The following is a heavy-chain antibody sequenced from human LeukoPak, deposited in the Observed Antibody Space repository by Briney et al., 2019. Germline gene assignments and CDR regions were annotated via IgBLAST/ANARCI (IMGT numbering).Heavy chain of an antibody. Sequence: GGPLRLSCAASGFIFSDSTMHWVRQAPGKGLEWVAAASFHGSNTYYADSMKGRFTISRDNSKNAVYLQMNSLRTEDTAVYYCARERSWNGPLDYWGQGTLVTVSS. V-gene: IGHV3-30*04. CDR3: ARERSWNGPLDY. D-gene: IGHD1-1*01. CDR1: GFIFSDST. J-gene: IGHJ4*02. CDR2: ASFHGSNT.